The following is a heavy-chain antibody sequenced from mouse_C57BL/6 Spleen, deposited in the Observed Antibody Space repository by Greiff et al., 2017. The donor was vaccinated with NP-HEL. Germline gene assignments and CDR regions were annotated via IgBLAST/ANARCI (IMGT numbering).Heavy chain of an antibody. CDR2: ISYDGSN. D-gene: IGHD1-1*01. V-gene: IGHV3-6*01. J-gene: IGHJ2*01. CDR3: ARRYYGSSDYFDY. CDR1: GYSITSGYY. Sequence: DVQLVESGPGLVKPSQSLSLTCSVTGYSITSGYYWNWIRQFPGNKLEWMGYISYDGSNNYNPSLKNRISITRDTSKNRFFLKLNSVTTEDTATYYCARRYYGSSDYFDYWGQGTTLTVSS.